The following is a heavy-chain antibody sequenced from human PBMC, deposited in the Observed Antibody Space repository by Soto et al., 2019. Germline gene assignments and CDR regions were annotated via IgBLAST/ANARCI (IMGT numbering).Heavy chain of an antibody. D-gene: IGHD3-16*02. CDR1: GYTFTSYG. V-gene: IGHV1-18*01. Sequence: QVQLVQSGAEVKKPGASVKVSCKASGYTFTSYGISWVRQAPGQGLEWMGWISAYNGNTNYAQKLQGRVTMTTDTSTSTAYMELRSLRSDDTAVYYCARDPPLSYYDYVWGSYRWLDYWGQGTLVTVSS. CDR3: ARDPPLSYYDYVWGSYRWLDY. J-gene: IGHJ4*02. CDR2: ISAYNGNT.